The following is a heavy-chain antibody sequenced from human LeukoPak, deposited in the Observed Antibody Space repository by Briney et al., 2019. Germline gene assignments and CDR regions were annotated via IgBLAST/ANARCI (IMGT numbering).Heavy chain of an antibody. V-gene: IGHV4-4*07. CDR3: ARDDSSRDDSGGYYY. Sequence: PSETLSLTCTVSGDSINSYHWSWIRQPAGKGLEWIGRIHMSGSTNYNPSLRSRVAISMDNSKNQFSLKLKSVTAADTAVYYCARDDSSRDDSGGYYYWGQGTLVTISS. D-gene: IGHD3-22*01. CDR2: IHMSGST. CDR1: GDSINSYH. J-gene: IGHJ4*02.